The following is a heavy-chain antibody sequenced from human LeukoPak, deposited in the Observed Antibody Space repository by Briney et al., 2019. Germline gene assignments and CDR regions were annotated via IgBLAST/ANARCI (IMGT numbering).Heavy chain of an antibody. J-gene: IGHJ4*02. CDR2: INPSGGST. Sequence: GASVKVSCKVSGYTLTELSMHWVRQAPGQGLEWMGIINPSGGSTSYAQKFQDRVTMTRDTSTSTVYMELSSLRSEDTAVYYCARDSRLQDRVDYWGQGTLVTVSS. CDR3: ARDSRLQDRVDY. V-gene: IGHV1-46*01. D-gene: IGHD5-24*01. CDR1: GYTLTELS.